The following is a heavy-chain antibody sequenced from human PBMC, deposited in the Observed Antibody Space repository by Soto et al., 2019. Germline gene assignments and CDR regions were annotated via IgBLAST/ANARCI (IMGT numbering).Heavy chain of an antibody. Sequence: SETLSLTCTVSGGSISSGGYYWSWIRQHPGKGLGWIWYIYYSGSTYYNPSLKSRVTISLDTSRNQFSLKLSSVTAADTAVYYCARAGDPTGYFDYWGQGTLVTVSS. J-gene: IGHJ4*02. CDR3: ARAGDPTGYFDY. D-gene: IGHD4-17*01. V-gene: IGHV4-31*03. CDR1: GGSISSGGYY. CDR2: IYYSGST.